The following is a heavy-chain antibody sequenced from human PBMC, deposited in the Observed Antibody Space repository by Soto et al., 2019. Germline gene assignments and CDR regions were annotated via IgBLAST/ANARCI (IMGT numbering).Heavy chain of an antibody. CDR1: GGTFSSYT. D-gene: IGHD2-15*01. Sequence: QVQLVQSGAEVKKPGSSVKVSCKASGGTFSSYTISWVRQAPGQGLEWMGRIIPILGIANYAQKVQGRVTITADKSTRTAYMELSSLRSEDTAVYYCRCGNDDAFDIWGQGTMDTVSS. CDR3: RCGNDDAFDI. CDR2: IIPILGIA. V-gene: IGHV1-69*02. J-gene: IGHJ3*02.